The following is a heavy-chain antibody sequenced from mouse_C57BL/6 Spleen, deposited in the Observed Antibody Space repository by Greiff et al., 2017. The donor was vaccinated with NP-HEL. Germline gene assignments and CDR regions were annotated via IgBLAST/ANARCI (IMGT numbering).Heavy chain of an antibody. V-gene: IGHV1-20*01. Sequence: EVQLQQSGPELVKPGDSVKISCKASGYSFTGYFMNWVMQSHGKSLEWIGRINPYNGDTFYNQKFKGKATLTVDKSSSTAHMELRSLTSEDSAVDYCARYYYGYDGYAMDYWGQGTSVTVSS. J-gene: IGHJ4*01. CDR1: GYSFTGYF. D-gene: IGHD2-2*01. CDR2: INPYNGDT. CDR3: ARYYYGYDGYAMDY.